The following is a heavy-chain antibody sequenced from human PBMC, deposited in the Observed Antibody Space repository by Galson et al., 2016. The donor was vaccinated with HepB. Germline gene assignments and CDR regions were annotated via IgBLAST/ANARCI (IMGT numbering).Heavy chain of an antibody. J-gene: IGHJ4*02. CDR1: GGSLSNYH. Sequence: SETLSLTCTVSGGSLSNYHWSWLRQSPGKGLEWIGYTHKSGSTEYSPSLKRRVTISLDASKNWFSLQLSSVTAADTAVYYCARTDGFGELFPFDYWGQGTLVTVSS. CDR3: ARTDGFGELFPFDY. CDR2: THKSGST. D-gene: IGHD3-10*01. V-gene: IGHV4-59*08.